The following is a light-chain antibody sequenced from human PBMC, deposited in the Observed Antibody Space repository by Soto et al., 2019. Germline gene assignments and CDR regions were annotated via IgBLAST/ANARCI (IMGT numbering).Light chain of an antibody. V-gene: IGLV2-14*01. Sequence: QAVVAQPASVSGSPGQSITISCTGTSSDVGGYDYVSWYQQHPGKAPKLMIYEVSNRPSGVSDRFSGSKSANTASLTISGLQAEDEADYYCSSYTSSITVVFGGGTKLTVL. CDR1: SSDVGGYDY. CDR2: EVS. CDR3: SSYTSSITVV. J-gene: IGLJ3*02.